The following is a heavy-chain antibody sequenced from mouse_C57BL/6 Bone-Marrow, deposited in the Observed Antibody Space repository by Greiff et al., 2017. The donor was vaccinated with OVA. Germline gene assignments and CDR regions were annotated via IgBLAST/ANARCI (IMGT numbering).Heavy chain of an antibody. D-gene: IGHD2-2*01. J-gene: IGHJ3*01. CDR2: ISDGGSYT. V-gene: IGHV5-4*01. CDR1: GFTFSSYA. CDR3: AREGLWLRRRMFAY. Sequence: EVQGVESGGGLVKPGGSLKLSCAASGFTFSSYAMSWVRQTPEKRLEWVATISDGGSYTYYPDNVKGRFTISRDNAKNNLYLQMSHLKSEDTAMYYCAREGLWLRRRMFAYWGQGTLVTVSA.